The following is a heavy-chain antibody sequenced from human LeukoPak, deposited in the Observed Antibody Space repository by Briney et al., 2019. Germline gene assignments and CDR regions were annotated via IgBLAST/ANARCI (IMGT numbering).Heavy chain of an antibody. CDR3: ARWRGLQSEFDC. CDR1: GFTFSSHS. CDR2: IGLDGAQK. Sequence: GGSLRLSCAASGFTFSSHSMGWVRQAPGKGLEWVATIGLDGAQKDLVDYVKGRFTLSRDNAKNSLFLEMNRLRVEDTAVYYCARWRGLQSEFDCWGQGTLVTVSS. J-gene: IGHJ4*02. V-gene: IGHV3-7*01. D-gene: IGHD5-24*01.